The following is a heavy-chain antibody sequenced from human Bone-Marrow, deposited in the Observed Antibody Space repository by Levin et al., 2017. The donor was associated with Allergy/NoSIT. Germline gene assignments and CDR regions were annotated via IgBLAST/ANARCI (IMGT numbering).Heavy chain of an antibody. J-gene: IGHJ3*02. V-gene: IGHV4-39*01. CDR3: ARLGAGRVAWGREEYAFDI. D-gene: IGHD6-19*01. CDR2: VYKFGDT. Sequence: PSETLSLTCNVSGDSFSTTDYSWGWIRQPPGKGLEWIGSVYKFGDTDYNPSLKSRITISKDTSQNQFSLILTAVNAADTAVYYCARLGAGRVAWGREEYAFDIWGQGTMVTVSA. CDR1: GDSFSTTDYS.